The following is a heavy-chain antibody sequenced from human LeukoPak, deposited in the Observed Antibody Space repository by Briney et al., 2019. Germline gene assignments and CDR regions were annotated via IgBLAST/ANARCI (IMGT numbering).Heavy chain of an antibody. V-gene: IGHV3-23*01. Sequence: PGGSLRLSCAASGFTFSSYAMSWVRQAPGKGLEWVSAISGSGGSTYYADSVKGRFTISRDNSKNTLYLQMNSLRAEDTAVYYCAKIAGDYDYVWGSYCYSPADYWGQGTLVTVSS. CDR1: GFTFSSYA. CDR3: AKIAGDYDYVWGSYCYSPADY. J-gene: IGHJ4*02. CDR2: ISGSGGST. D-gene: IGHD3-16*02.